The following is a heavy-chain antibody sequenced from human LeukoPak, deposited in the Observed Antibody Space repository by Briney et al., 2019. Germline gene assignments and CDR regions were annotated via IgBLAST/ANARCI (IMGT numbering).Heavy chain of an antibody. CDR1: GYTFTTYS. CDR2: ISTYNGNT. J-gene: IGHJ4*02. Sequence: ASVKVSCKASGYTFTTYSISWVRQAPGQGLEWMGWISTYNGNTKYPQKLRDRVIMTTDTSTSTAYMELRSLTSDDTAVYYCARDPELRLFDYWGQGTLVTVSS. D-gene: IGHD1-26*01. V-gene: IGHV1-18*01. CDR3: ARDPELRLFDY.